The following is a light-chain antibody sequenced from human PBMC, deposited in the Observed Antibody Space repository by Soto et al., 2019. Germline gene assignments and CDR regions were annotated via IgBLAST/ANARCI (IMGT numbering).Light chain of an antibody. Sequence: IQMTQSPSTLSGSVGDRVTITCRASQTISSWLAWYQQKPGTAPKLLIYDAPTLESGVPSRFSGSGSGTEFTLTISSLQPDDFATYYCQQCNTYSWTFGQGTKVDI. CDR2: DAP. V-gene: IGKV1-5*01. J-gene: IGKJ1*01. CDR1: QTISSW. CDR3: QQCNTYSWT.